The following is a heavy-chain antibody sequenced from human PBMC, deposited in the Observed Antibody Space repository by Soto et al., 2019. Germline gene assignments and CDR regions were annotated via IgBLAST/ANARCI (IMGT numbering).Heavy chain of an antibody. CDR2: IWYDGSNK. V-gene: IGHV3-33*01. Sequence: GGSLRLSCAASGFTFSSYGMHWARQSPGKGLEWVAVIWYDGSNKYYADSVKGRFTISRDNSKNTLYLQMNSLRAEDTAVYYCARASMVRGDHYYGMDVWGQGTTVTVSS. D-gene: IGHD3-10*01. CDR1: GFTFSSYG. CDR3: ARASMVRGDHYYGMDV. J-gene: IGHJ6*02.